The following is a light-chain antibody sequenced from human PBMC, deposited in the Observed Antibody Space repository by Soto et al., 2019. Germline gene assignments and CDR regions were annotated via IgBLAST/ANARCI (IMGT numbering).Light chain of an antibody. Sequence: AVVTQPASVSGSPGQSITISCTGTSSDVGSYNLVSWYQQHPGKAPKLMIYEGSKRPSGVSNRFSGSKSGNTASLTISGLQAEDEADYYCCSYAGSSTLGVVFGGGTKLTVL. J-gene: IGLJ2*01. CDR2: EGS. V-gene: IGLV2-23*01. CDR3: CSYAGSSTLGVV. CDR1: SSDVGSYNL.